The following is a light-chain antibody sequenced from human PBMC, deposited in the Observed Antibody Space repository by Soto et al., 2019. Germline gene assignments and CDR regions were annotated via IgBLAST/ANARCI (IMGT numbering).Light chain of an antibody. J-gene: IGLJ1*01. Sequence: QSALTQPASVSGSPGQSITISCTGTSSDVAAYNYVSWYQQHPGKAPKLMMSDVSNRASGISNRFSASKSGNMASLTISGLQTEDEADYYCISYTTISTYVFGTGTKLTVL. V-gene: IGLV2-14*03. CDR1: SSDVAAYNY. CDR3: ISYTTISTYV. CDR2: DVS.